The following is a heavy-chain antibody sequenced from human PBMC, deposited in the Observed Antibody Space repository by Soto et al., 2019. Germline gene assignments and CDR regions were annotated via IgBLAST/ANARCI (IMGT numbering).Heavy chain of an antibody. D-gene: IGHD4-17*01. CDR3: ARGPSATVTTAQFDY. V-gene: IGHV4-34*01. Sequence: QPPGKGLEWIGEINHSGSTNYNPSLKSRVTISVDTSKNQFSLKLSSVTAADTAVYYCARGPSATVTTAQFDYWGQGTLVTVSS. CDR2: INHSGST. J-gene: IGHJ4*02.